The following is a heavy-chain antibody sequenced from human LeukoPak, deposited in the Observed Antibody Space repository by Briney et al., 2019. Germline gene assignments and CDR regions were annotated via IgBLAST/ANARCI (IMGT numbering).Heavy chain of an antibody. CDR1: GGSFSGYY. CDR3: ARGGSSSWYFNWFDP. J-gene: IGHJ5*02. Sequence: SETLSLTCAVYGGSFSGYYWSWIRQPPGKGLEWIGEINHSGSNNYNPSLKSRVTISVATSKTQFSLKRSSVTAADTAVYYCARGGSSSWYFNWFDPWGQGTLVTVSS. V-gene: IGHV4-34*01. CDR2: INHSGSN. D-gene: IGHD6-13*01.